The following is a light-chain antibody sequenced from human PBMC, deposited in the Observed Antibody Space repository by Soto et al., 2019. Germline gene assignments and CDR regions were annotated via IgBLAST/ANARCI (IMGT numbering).Light chain of an antibody. J-gene: IGKJ3*01. CDR2: GAS. V-gene: IGKV3-20*01. Sequence: EIVLTQSPGTLSLSPGERATLSCRASQSVSSSYLAWYQQKPGQAPRLLIYGASSRATGIPDRFSGSGSGTDFTLIISRLEAEDFAVYYCQQYGSSLFTFGPGIKVDI. CDR3: QQYGSSLFT. CDR1: QSVSSSY.